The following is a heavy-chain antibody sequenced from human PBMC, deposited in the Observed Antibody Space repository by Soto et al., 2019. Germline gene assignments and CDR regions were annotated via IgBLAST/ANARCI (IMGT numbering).Heavy chain of an antibody. J-gene: IGHJ6*02. V-gene: IGHV1-69*13. CDR1: GGTFSSYA. CDR2: IIPIFGTA. CDR3: ARDQYYYDSSGSTVGGMDV. D-gene: IGHD3-22*01. Sequence: SVKVSCKASGGTFSSYAISWVRQAPGQGLEWMGGIIPIFGTANYAQKFQGRVTITADESTSTAYMELSSLRSEDTAVYYCARDQYYYDSSGSTVGGMDVWGQGTTVTVSS.